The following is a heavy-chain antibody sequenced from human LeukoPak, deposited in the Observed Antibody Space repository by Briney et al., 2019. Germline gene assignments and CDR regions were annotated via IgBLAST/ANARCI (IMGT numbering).Heavy chain of an antibody. Sequence: SETLSLTCTVSGGSVSSGSYYWSWIRQPPGKGLEWIGSIYYSGSTYYNPSLKSRVTISVDTSKNQFSLKLSSVTAADTAVYYCAREGAAKGFRWFDPWGQGTLVTVSS. J-gene: IGHJ5*02. CDR3: AREGAAKGFRWFDP. CDR2: IYYSGST. D-gene: IGHD1-26*01. CDR1: GGSVSSGSYY. V-gene: IGHV4-39*02.